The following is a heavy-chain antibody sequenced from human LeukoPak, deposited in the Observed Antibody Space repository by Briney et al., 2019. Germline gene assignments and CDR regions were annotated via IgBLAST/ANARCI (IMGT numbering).Heavy chain of an antibody. CDR3: ARMAWYYFDY. J-gene: IGHJ4*02. Sequence: GGSLGLSCAASGFTVSSNYMSWVRQAPGKGLEWVSVIYSGGSTYYADSVKGRFTISRDNSKNTLYLQMNSLRAEDTAVYYCARMAWYYFDYWGQGTLVTVSS. CDR2: IYSGGST. CDR1: GFTVSSNY. V-gene: IGHV3-66*01. D-gene: IGHD2-8*02.